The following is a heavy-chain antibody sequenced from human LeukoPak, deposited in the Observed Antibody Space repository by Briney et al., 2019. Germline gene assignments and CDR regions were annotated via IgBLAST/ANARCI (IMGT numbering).Heavy chain of an antibody. V-gene: IGHV3-49*04. CDR2: IRSKGYGETP. Sequence: GGSLRLSCAASGFTFSSFAMHWVRQAPGKGLEWVGYIRSKGYGETPEYAASVKGRFTISRDDSKSIAYLQMNSLQAEDTAVYYCNRVRLGTTNYYCLDVWGQGTTVTVSS. CDR3: NRVRLGTTNYYCLDV. J-gene: IGHJ6*02. D-gene: IGHD1-26*01. CDR1: GFTFSSFA.